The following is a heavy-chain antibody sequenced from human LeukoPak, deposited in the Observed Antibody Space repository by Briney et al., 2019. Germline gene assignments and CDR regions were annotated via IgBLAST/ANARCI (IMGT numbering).Heavy chain of an antibody. Sequence: SETLSLTCTVSGGSISSYYWSWLRQPPGKGLEWIGYIYYSGSTNYNPSLKSRVTISVDTSKNQFSLKLSSVTAADTAVYYCARENPGAFDIWGQGTMVTVSS. J-gene: IGHJ3*02. CDR1: GGSISSYY. CDR3: ARENPGAFDI. CDR2: IYYSGST. V-gene: IGHV4-59*01. D-gene: IGHD1-14*01.